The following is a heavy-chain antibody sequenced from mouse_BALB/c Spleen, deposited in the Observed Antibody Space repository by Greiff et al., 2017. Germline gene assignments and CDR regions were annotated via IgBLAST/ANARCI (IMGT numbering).Heavy chain of an antibody. V-gene: IGHV5-9-3*01. D-gene: IGHD1-1*01. CDR2: ISSGGSYT. J-gene: IGHJ4*01. Sequence: EVKLVESGGGLVKPGGSLKLSCAASGFTFSSYAMSWVRQTPEKRLEWVATISSGGSYTYYPDSVKGRFTISRDNAKNTLYLQMSSLRSEDTAMYYCARRGDYGSSPYAMDYWGQGTSVTVSS. CDR3: ARRGDYGSSPYAMDY. CDR1: GFTFSSYA.